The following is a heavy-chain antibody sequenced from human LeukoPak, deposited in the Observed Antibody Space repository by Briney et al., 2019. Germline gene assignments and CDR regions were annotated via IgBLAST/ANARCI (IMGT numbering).Heavy chain of an antibody. J-gene: IGHJ5*02. Sequence: GGSLRLSCAASGFTFSSYAMSWVRQAPGKGLEWVSTISGSGGSTYYADSVKGRFTISRDNAENSLYLQMNSLRADDTAVYYCARGQKLASWGQGTLVTVSS. CDR2: ISGSGGST. CDR3: ARGQKLAS. V-gene: IGHV3-23*01. D-gene: IGHD6-13*01. CDR1: GFTFSSYA.